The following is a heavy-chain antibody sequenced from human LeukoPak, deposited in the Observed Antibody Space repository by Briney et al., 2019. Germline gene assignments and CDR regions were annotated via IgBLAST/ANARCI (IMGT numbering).Heavy chain of an antibody. Sequence: ASVKVSCKASGYTFTGYYMHWVRQAPGQGLEWMGWINPNSGGTNYAQKFQGRVTMTRDTSISSAYMELSRLRSDDTAVYYCASTVGFDDAFDIWGQGTMVTVSS. CDR1: GYTFTGYY. CDR2: INPNSGGT. V-gene: IGHV1-2*02. CDR3: ASTVGFDDAFDI. J-gene: IGHJ3*02. D-gene: IGHD2-2*03.